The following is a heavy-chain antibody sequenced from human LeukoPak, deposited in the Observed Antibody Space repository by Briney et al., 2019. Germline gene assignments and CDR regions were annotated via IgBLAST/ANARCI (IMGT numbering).Heavy chain of an antibody. CDR2: IYNTGTT. Sequence: PSETLSLTCTVSGVSISGTHYYWGWIRQPPGKGLEWIGSIYNTGTTYYNPSLKSRVTMSVDTSKNQFSLRLSSVTAADTAVCYCARDPTGDEDYWGQGTLVTVSS. D-gene: IGHD7-27*01. V-gene: IGHV4-39*07. J-gene: IGHJ4*02. CDR1: GVSISGTHYY. CDR3: ARDPTGDEDY.